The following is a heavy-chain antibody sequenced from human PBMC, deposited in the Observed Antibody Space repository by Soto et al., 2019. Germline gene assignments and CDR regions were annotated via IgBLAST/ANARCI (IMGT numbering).Heavy chain of an antibody. Sequence: SVKVSCKASGGTFSSYAISWVRQAPGQGLEWMGGIIPIFGTANYAQKFQGRVTITADESTSTAYMELSSLRSEDTAVYYCARALGYCSSTSCRFDYWGQGTLVTVSS. CDR1: GGTFSSYA. CDR2: IIPIFGTA. V-gene: IGHV1-69*13. J-gene: IGHJ4*02. D-gene: IGHD2-2*01. CDR3: ARALGYCSSTSCRFDY.